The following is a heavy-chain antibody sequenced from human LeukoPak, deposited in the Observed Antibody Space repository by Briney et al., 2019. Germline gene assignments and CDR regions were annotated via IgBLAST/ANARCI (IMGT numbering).Heavy chain of an antibody. V-gene: IGHV3-23*01. CDR2: ISGSGGST. Sequence: GGSLRLSCAASGFTFSSYAMSWVRQAPGKGLEWVSTISGSGGSTYYADSVKGRFTTSRDNSKNTLYLQMNSLRAEDTAVYYCAKDGGFWSGYGSFDYWGQGTLVTVSS. D-gene: IGHD3-3*01. J-gene: IGHJ4*02. CDR1: GFTFSSYA. CDR3: AKDGGFWSGYGSFDY.